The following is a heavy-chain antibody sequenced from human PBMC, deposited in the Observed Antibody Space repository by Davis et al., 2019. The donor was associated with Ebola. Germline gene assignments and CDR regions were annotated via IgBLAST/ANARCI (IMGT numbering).Heavy chain of an antibody. J-gene: IGHJ6*02. Sequence: AASVKVSCKASGYIFSNYDINWVRQASGQGLEWMGWMNAYSGNTGYVERFKGRVTMTKNPSTNTAYMELSSLRIDDTAMYYCSADPHYYYYYGMDVWGQGTTVTVSS. CDR1: GYIFSNYD. CDR3: SADPHYYYYYGMDV. V-gene: IGHV1-8*01. CDR2: MNAYSGNT.